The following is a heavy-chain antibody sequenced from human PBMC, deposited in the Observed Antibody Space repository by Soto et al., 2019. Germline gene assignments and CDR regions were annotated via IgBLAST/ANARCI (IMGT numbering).Heavy chain of an antibody. CDR1: GASISSYY. V-gene: IGHV4-59*08. J-gene: IGHJ3*02. Sequence: SETLSLTCTVSGASISSYYWSWIRQPPGKGLEWIGYIYYSGSTNYNPSLKSRVTISVDTSKNQFSLKLSSVTAADTAVYYCARQIESYYYDSSGYYYDDFDIWGQGTMVTVSS. CDR2: IYYSGST. D-gene: IGHD3-22*01. CDR3: ARQIESYYYDSSGYYYDDFDI.